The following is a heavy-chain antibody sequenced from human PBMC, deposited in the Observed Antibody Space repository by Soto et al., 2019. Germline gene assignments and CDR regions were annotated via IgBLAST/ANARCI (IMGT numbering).Heavy chain of an antibody. CDR1: GFTFSSYA. D-gene: IGHD2-15*01. V-gene: IGHV3-23*01. CDR2: ISGSRTNT. CDR3: AKDAGSVCSGGSCSFQAPDH. J-gene: IGHJ4*02. Sequence: GGSLRLYWAASGFTFSSYAMSWVRQAQGKGLEWVCAISGSRTNTAYADSVKGRFTISRDNSKNPLYLQMNSLRIDDTAIYYCAKDAGSVCSGGSCSFQAPDHWGQGTRVTVSS.